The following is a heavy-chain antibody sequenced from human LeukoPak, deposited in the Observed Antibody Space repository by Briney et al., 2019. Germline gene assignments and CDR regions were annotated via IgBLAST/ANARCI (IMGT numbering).Heavy chain of an antibody. CDR1: GFTFDDYA. Sequence: SLRLSCAASGFTFDDYAMHWVRQAPGKGLEWVSGISWNSGSIGYADSVKGRFTISRDNAKNSLYLQMNSLRVEDTAVYYCARLPVKYSELGFDYWGQGTLVTVSS. D-gene: IGHD7-27*01. J-gene: IGHJ4*02. CDR3: ARLPVKYSELGFDY. V-gene: IGHV3-9*01. CDR2: ISWNSGSI.